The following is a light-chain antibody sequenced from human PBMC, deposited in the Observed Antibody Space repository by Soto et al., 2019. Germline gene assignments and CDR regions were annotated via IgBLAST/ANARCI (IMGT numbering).Light chain of an antibody. Sequence: DIQLTQSPSFLSASVGDRVTITCRASQGISNYLTWYQQKPGKAPNLLIYSASTLQSGVPSRFSGSGSGIEFTLTISSLQPEDFATYYCQQMNSHRWSFGQGTKVEIK. CDR2: SAS. J-gene: IGKJ1*01. CDR1: QGISNY. V-gene: IGKV1-9*01. CDR3: QQMNSHRWS.